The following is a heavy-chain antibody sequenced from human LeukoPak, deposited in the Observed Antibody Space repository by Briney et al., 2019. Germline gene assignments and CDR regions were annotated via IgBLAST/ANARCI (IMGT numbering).Heavy chain of an antibody. Sequence: ASVKVSCKASGYTFTSYGISWVRQAPGQGLEWMGGIIPIFGTANYAQKFRGRVTITADKSTSTAYMELSSLRSEDTAVYYCARADSSGWYSEEYYFDYWSQGTLVTVSS. CDR2: IIPIFGTA. V-gene: IGHV1-69*06. J-gene: IGHJ4*02. CDR1: GYTFTSYG. CDR3: ARADSSGWYSEEYYFDY. D-gene: IGHD6-19*01.